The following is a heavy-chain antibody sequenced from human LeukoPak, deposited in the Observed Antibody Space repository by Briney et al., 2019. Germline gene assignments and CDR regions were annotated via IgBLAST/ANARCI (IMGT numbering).Heavy chain of an antibody. J-gene: IGHJ4*02. CDR3: ARDPGFSGTQRGEY. V-gene: IGHV3-30*04. D-gene: IGHD3/OR15-3a*01. CDR1: GFTFSSSA. Sequence: GGSLRLSCAASGFTFSSSAMHWVRQAPGKGLEWVSVISYDGSNKYYADSVKGRFTISRDNSKNTLYLQMNSLRAEDTAVYYCARDPGFSGTQRGEYWGQGTLVTVSS. CDR2: ISYDGSNK.